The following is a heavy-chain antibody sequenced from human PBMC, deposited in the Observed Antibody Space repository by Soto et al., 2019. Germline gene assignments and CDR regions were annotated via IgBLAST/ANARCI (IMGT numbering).Heavy chain of an antibody. CDR2: INPNSGGT. CDR3: AREVPRNCSGGSCYLGAFDI. Sequence: QVQLVQSGAEVKKPGASVKVSCKASGYTFTGYYMHWVRQAPGQGLEWMGWINPNSGGTNYAQKFQGWVTMTRDTSISTAYMELSRPRSDDTAVYYCAREVPRNCSGGSCYLGAFDIWGQGTMVTVSS. D-gene: IGHD2-15*01. J-gene: IGHJ3*02. CDR1: GYTFTGYY. V-gene: IGHV1-2*04.